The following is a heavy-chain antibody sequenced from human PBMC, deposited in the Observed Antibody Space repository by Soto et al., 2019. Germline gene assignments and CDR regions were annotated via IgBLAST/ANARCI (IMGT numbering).Heavy chain of an antibody. V-gene: IGHV1-3*01. CDR2: INAGNGDT. J-gene: IGHJ5*02. D-gene: IGHD3-9*01. CDR1: GYTFTNFA. CDR3: AREPYYDILTGPPGWFDP. Sequence: ASVKVSCKASGYTFTNFAMHWVRQAPGQRLEWMGWINAGNGDTKYSQKFQGRVSITRDTSASTAYMELRSLRSEDTAMYYCAREPYYDILTGPPGWFDPWGQGTLVTSPQ.